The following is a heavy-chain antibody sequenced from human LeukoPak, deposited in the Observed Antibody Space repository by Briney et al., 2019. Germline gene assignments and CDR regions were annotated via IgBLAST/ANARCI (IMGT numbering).Heavy chain of an antibody. Sequence: GGSLRPSCAASGFTFSSYDMHWVRQATGKGLEWVSAIGTAGDPYYPGSVKGRFTISRESAKNSLYLQMISLRAGDTAVYYCARGLRYCSGGSCYNSDAFDIWGQGTMVTVSS. J-gene: IGHJ3*02. V-gene: IGHV3-13*05. D-gene: IGHD2-15*01. CDR2: IGTAGDP. CDR3: ARGLRYCSGGSCYNSDAFDI. CDR1: GFTFSSYD.